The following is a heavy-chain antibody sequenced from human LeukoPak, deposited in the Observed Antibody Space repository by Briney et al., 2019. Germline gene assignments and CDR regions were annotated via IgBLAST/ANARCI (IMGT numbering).Heavy chain of an antibody. CDR2: INHSGST. CDR3: ARGQLSRRWPQKGWYYYYYYGMDV. J-gene: IGHJ6*02. V-gene: IGHV4-34*01. D-gene: IGHD4-23*01. CDR1: GGSFSGYY. Sequence: SETLSLTCAVYGGSFSGYYWGWIRQPPGKGLEWIGEINHSGSTNYNPSLKSRVTISVDTSKNQFSLKLSSVTAADTAVYYCARGQLSRRWPQKGWYYYYYYGMDVWGQGTTVTVSS.